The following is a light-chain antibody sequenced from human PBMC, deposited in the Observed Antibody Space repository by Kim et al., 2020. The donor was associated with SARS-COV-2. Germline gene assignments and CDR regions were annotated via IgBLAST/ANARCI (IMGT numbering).Light chain of an antibody. CDR2: GAS. J-gene: IGKJ5*01. CDR1: QDIGND. CDR3: LQDNTYPIT. Sequence: ASVGDRVTIPCRASQDIGNDLGWYQQNQGKAPKRLIYGASSLQSGVPSRFSGSGSGTEFTLTISILQPEDLATYFGLQDNTYPITFGQETRRESK. V-gene: IGKV1-17*01.